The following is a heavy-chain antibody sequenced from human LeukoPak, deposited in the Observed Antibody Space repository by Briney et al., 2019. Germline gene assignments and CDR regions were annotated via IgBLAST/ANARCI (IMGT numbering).Heavy chain of an antibody. D-gene: IGHD2-15*01. CDR3: ARRDAPRYCSGGSCKPFQH. J-gene: IGHJ1*01. CDR2: INHSGST. V-gene: IGHV4-34*01. CDR1: GGSFSGYY. Sequence: SETLALTCAVYGGSFSGYYWNWIRQPPGKGLEWIGEINHSGSTNYNPSLKSRVTISVDTSKNQFSLKLSSVTAADTAVYYCARRDAPRYCSGGSCKPFQHWGQGTLVTVSS.